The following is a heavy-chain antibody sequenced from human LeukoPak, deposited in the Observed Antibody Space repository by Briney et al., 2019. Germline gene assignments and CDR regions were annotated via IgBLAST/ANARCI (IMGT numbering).Heavy chain of an antibody. Sequence: ASVKVSCKACGYTFTSYGIRWVRQAPGQGLEWMGWISAYNGNTNYAQKLQGRVTMTTDTSTSTAYMELRSLRSDDTAVYYCAKNSYYGSGSYYNVIPYYWGQGTLVTVSS. V-gene: IGHV1-18*01. D-gene: IGHD3-10*01. CDR1: GYTFTSYG. CDR2: ISAYNGNT. CDR3: AKNSYYGSGSYYNVIPYY. J-gene: IGHJ4*02.